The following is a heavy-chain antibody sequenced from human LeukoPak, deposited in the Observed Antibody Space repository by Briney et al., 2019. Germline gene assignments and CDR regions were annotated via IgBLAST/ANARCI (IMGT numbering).Heavy chain of an antibody. CDR3: ARETPEYD. CDR1: GGSFSGYY. V-gene: IGHV4-34*01. CDR2: INHSGST. Sequence: SETLSLTCAVYGGSFSGYYWSWIRQPPGKGLEWIGEINHSGSTNYNPSLKSRVTISVDTSKNQYSLKLSSVTAADTAVYYCARETPEYDWGQGTLVTVSS. D-gene: IGHD1-14*01. J-gene: IGHJ4*02.